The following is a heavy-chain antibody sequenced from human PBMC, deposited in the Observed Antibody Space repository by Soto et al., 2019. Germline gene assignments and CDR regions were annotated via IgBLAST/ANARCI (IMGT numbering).Heavy chain of an antibody. CDR1: GFTFSSYS. V-gene: IGHV3-21*01. D-gene: IGHD2-15*01. CDR3: ARDGSEGSGEIGYYYYMDV. J-gene: IGHJ6*03. CDR2: ITSSGASI. Sequence: EAQLVESGGGLVKPGGSLRLSCAASGFTFSSYSLNWVRQAPGKGLEWVSSITSSGASIYYADSVKGRFTISRDNSKNSLYLQMNSLRAEDTAVYYCARDGSEGSGEIGYYYYMDVWGKGTTATVSS.